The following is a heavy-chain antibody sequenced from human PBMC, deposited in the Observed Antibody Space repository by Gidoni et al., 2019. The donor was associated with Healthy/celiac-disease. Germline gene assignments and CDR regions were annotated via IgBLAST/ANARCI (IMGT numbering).Heavy chain of an antibody. V-gene: IGHV4-39*02. CDR1: GGSRSRSSYY. D-gene: IGHD3-3*01. CDR3: AREAIFSTLRWFDP. Sequence: QLQLQESGPGLVKPSETLSLTCTASGGSRSRSSYYWGWIRQAPGKGLEWIGGIYYRGSTYYNPSLKSRVTISVDTSKSQFSLKLSSVTAADTAVYYCAREAIFSTLRWFDPWGQGTLVTVSS. CDR2: IYYRGST. J-gene: IGHJ5*02.